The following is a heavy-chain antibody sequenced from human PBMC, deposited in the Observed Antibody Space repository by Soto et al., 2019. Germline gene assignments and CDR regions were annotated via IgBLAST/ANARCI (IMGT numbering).Heavy chain of an antibody. Sequence: QVQLVESGGGVVQPGRPLRLSCVASGVSFSTYGLHWVRQAPGKGLEWVASIWHDGIYKFHADAVKGRFAISRDNSMNSLYLQMNRLTGEDTAMYYCATEGGVGYGSSGGAFWGQGTLVTVSS. CDR3: ATEGGVGYGSSGGAF. CDR2: IWHDGIYK. V-gene: IGHV3-33*01. D-gene: IGHD6-19*01. CDR1: GVSFSTYG. J-gene: IGHJ4*02.